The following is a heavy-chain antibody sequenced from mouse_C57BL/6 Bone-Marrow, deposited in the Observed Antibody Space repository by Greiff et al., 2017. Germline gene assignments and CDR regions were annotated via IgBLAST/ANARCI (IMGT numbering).Heavy chain of an antibody. V-gene: IGHV1-58*01. Sequence: EVQLQQSGAELVRPGSSVKMSCKTSGYTFTSYGLNWVKQRPGQGLEWIGYICIGNGYTEYNEKFKGKATLTSDTSSSTAYMQLSSLTSEDSAIYFCARWGNYGAWFAYWGQGTLVTVSA. CDR1: GYTFTSYG. J-gene: IGHJ3*01. CDR3: ARWGNYGAWFAY. D-gene: IGHD2-1*01. CDR2: ICIGNGYT.